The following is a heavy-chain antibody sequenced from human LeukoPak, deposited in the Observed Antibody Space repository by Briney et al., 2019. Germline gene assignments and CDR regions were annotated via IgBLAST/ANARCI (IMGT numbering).Heavy chain of an antibody. CDR3: ARSAIPDAFDI. CDR1: GFTFSSYS. Sequence: GGSLRLSCAASGFTFSSYSMNWVRQAPGKGLEWVSSISSSSSYIYYADSVEGRFTISRDNAKNSLYLQMNSLRAEDTAVYYCARSAIPDAFDIWGQGTMVTVSS. V-gene: IGHV3-21*01. J-gene: IGHJ3*02. CDR2: ISSSSSYI.